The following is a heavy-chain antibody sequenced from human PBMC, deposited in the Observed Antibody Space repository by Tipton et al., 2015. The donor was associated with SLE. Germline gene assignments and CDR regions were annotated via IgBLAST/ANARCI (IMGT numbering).Heavy chain of an antibody. CDR2: IHYSGST. Sequence: TLSLTCTVSGASISRYYWSWIRQSPGKGLEWIGYIHYSGSTRYNPSLKSRVTISVDPAKNQFSLKLTSVTAADTAVYYCARGMVTWRGAILGVDVWGQGTTVNVSS. J-gene: IGHJ6*02. V-gene: IGHV4-59*08. CDR1: GASISRYY. D-gene: IGHD2-21*02. CDR3: ARGMVTWRGAILGVDV.